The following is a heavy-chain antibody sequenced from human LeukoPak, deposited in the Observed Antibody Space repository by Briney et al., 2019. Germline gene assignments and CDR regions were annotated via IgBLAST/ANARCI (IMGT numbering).Heavy chain of an antibody. V-gene: IGHV4-39*01. D-gene: IGHD3-10*01. Sequence: SGTLSLTCTVSGGSISSSSYYWGWIRQPPGKGLEWIGSIYYSGSTYYNPSLKSRVTISVDTSKNQFSLKLSSVTAADTAVYYCARHFGVQGVIVDYWGQGTLVTVSS. J-gene: IGHJ4*02. CDR3: ARHFGVQGVIVDY. CDR2: IYYSGST. CDR1: GGSISSSSYY.